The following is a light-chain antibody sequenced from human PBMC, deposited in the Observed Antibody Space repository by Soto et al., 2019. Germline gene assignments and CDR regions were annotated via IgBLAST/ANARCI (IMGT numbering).Light chain of an antibody. Sequence: EIVLTQSPGTLSLSPGERATLSCRASSSARNDSLAWYQQQTGQAPRLLVFGASSRVTGIPDRFSGSGSGTDFSLPISRLEPEDSAVYICQQYVYGVDTFGQGTKVEIK. CDR1: SSARNDS. CDR2: GAS. CDR3: QQYVYGVDT. J-gene: IGKJ2*01. V-gene: IGKV3-20*01.